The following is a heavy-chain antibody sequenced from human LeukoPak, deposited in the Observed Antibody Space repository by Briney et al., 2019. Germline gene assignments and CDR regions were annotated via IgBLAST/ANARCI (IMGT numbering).Heavy chain of an antibody. CDR2: IYYSGST. CDR3: AREGYYYDSRGYPYYYYGMDV. CDR1: GGSISSYY. Sequence: SETLSLTCTVSGGSISSYYWSWIRQPPGKGLEWIGYIYYSGSTNYNPSLKSLVTISVDTSKNQFSLKLSSVTAADTAVYYCAREGYYYDSRGYPYYYYGMDVWGQGTTVTVSS. J-gene: IGHJ6*02. D-gene: IGHD3-22*01. V-gene: IGHV4-59*01.